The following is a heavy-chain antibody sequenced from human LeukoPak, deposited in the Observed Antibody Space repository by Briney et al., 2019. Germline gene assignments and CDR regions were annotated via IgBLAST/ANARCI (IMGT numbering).Heavy chain of an antibody. CDR2: MYYRGTT. Sequence: PSETLSLTCSVSGGSISSSSYYWGWIRQSPGTGLQWIDSMYYRGTTYENSSLKSRLTLSIDTSNNQFSLKLTSVTAADTAVYYCAREYSRSVVAGSRPDLWGQGLLVTVSS. CDR3: AREYSRSVVAGSRPDL. CDR1: GGSISSSSYY. V-gene: IGHV4-39*02. D-gene: IGHD2-15*01. J-gene: IGHJ4*02.